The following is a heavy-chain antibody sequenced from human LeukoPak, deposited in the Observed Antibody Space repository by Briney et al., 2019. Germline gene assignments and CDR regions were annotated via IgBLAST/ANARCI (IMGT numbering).Heavy chain of an antibody. D-gene: IGHD1-26*01. Sequence: SETLSLTCTVSGGSISSYYWSWIRQPPGKALEWIGYIYYSGTTNYNPSLKSRVTISVDTSKNQFSLKLSSVTAADTAVYYCARGGSYLGYTDVWGKGTTVTVSS. J-gene: IGHJ6*03. CDR1: GGSISSYY. CDR2: IYYSGTT. CDR3: ARGGSYLGYTDV. V-gene: IGHV4-59*01.